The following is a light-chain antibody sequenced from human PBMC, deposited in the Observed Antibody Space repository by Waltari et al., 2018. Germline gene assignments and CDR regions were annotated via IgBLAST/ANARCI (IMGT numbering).Light chain of an antibody. CDR3: QQFNKYPSP. V-gene: IGKV1-9*01. CDR1: QGVSTY. CDR2: AAS. Sequence: IQLTQSPSSLSASVGVRVTITCRASQGVSTYLAWNQHKSGSAPKLLISAASTLQSWVPSRFSASVSGTDFTLTINSLQPQDFATYYCQQFNKYPSPVGQGTRLEIQ. J-gene: IGKJ5*01.